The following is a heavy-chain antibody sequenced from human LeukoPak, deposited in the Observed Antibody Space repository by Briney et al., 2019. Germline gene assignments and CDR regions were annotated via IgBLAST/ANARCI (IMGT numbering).Heavy chain of an antibody. CDR2: ISWNSGSI. D-gene: IGHD1-26*01. Sequence: GGSLRLSCAASGFTFDDYAMHWVRQAPGKGLEWVSGISWNSGSIGYADSVKGRFTISRDNAKNSLYLQMNSLRAEDTALYYCARVSAGSYDPIFDYWGQGTLVTVSS. CDR1: GFTFDDYA. CDR3: ARVSAGSYDPIFDY. J-gene: IGHJ4*02. V-gene: IGHV3-9*01.